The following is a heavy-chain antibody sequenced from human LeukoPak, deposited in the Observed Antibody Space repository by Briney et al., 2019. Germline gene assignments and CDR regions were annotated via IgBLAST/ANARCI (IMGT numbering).Heavy chain of an antibody. V-gene: IGHV1-18*01. CDR2: ISAYNGNT. J-gene: IGHJ3*02. Sequence: GASVKVSCKASGYTFTSYGITWVRQAPGQGLEWMGWISAYNGNTNYAQKLQGRVTMTTDTSTSTVYMELSSLRSEDTAVYYCARDPRYSSSLDAFDIWGQGTMVTVSS. CDR1: GYTFTSYG. D-gene: IGHD6-6*01. CDR3: ARDPRYSSSLDAFDI.